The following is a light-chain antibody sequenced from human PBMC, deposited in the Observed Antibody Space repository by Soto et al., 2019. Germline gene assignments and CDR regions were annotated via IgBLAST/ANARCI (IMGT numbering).Light chain of an antibody. CDR3: SSYTSSSTLGV. CDR2: EVS. CDR1: SSDVGGYNY. V-gene: IGLV2-14*01. Sequence: QYALTQPASVSGSPGQSITISCTGTSSDVGGYNYVSWYQQHPGKAPKLMIFEVSSRPSGVSNRFSGSKSGNTASLTISGLQAEDEADYYCSSYTSSSTLGVFGTGTKLTVL. J-gene: IGLJ1*01.